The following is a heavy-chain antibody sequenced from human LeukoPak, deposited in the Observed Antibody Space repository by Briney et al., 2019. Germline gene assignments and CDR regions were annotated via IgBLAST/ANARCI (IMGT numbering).Heavy chain of an antibody. D-gene: IGHD6-13*01. V-gene: IGHV3-9*01. CDR1: GFTFDDYA. J-gene: IGHJ4*02. CDR3: ATAQSSRWPPAPIHY. Sequence: QPGGSLRLSCAASGFTFDDYAMHWVRQAPGKGLEWVSGISWNSGSIGYADSVKGRFTISRDNAKNSLYLQMNSLRAEDTAVYYCATAQSSRWPPAPIHYWGQGTLVTVSS. CDR2: ISWNSGSI.